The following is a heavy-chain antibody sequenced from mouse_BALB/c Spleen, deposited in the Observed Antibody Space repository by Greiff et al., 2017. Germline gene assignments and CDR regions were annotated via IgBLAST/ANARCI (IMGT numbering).Heavy chain of an antibody. D-gene: IGHD4-1*01. CDR3: ARANWDVAWFAY. CDR2: IDPANGNT. V-gene: IGHV14-3*02. J-gene: IGHJ3*01. CDR1: GFNIKDTY. Sequence: EVQLQQSGAELVKPGASVKLSCTASGFNIKDTYMHWVKQRPEQGLEWIGRIDPANGNTKYDPKFQGKATITADTSSNTAYLQLSSLTSEDTAVYYCARANWDVAWFAYWGQGTLVTVSA.